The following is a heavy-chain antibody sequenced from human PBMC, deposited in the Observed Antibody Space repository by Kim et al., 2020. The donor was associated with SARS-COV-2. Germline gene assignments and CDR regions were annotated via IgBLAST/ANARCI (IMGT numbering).Heavy chain of an antibody. D-gene: IGHD3-16*01. CDR1: GYTFTSYY. CDR3: ASLKDYDYVWGSFWAFDI. J-gene: IGHJ3*02. Sequence: ASVKVSCKASGYTFTSYYMHWVRQAPGQGLEWMGIINPSGGSTSYAQKFQGRVTMTRDTSTSTVYMELSSLRSEDTAVYYCASLKDYDYVWGSFWAFDIWGQGTMVTVSS. V-gene: IGHV1-46*01. CDR2: INPSGGST.